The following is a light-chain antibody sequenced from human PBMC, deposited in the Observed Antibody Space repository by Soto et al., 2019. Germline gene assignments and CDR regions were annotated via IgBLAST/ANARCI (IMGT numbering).Light chain of an antibody. J-gene: IGKJ1*01. V-gene: IGKV3-20*01. CDR1: QSVSSSY. Sequence: EIVLTQSPGTLSLSPGERATLSCRASQSVSSSYLAWYQQKPGQAPRLPIYGASSRATGIPDRFSGSGSGTDFTLTISRLEPEDFAVYYCQQYGSSPRTFGQVNKVEIK. CDR2: GAS. CDR3: QQYGSSPRT.